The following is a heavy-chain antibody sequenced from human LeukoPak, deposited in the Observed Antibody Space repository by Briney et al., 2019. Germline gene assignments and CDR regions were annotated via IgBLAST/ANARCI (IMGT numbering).Heavy chain of an antibody. CDR1: GGSFSGYY. Sequence: TSETLSLTCAVYGGSFSGYYWGWIRQPPGEGLEWIGEINHSGSTNYNPSLKSRVTISVDTSKNQFSLKLSSVTAADTAVYYCASLPWFGELLDYWGQGTLVTVSS. CDR3: ASLPWFGELLDY. V-gene: IGHV4-34*01. J-gene: IGHJ4*02. CDR2: INHSGST. D-gene: IGHD3-10*01.